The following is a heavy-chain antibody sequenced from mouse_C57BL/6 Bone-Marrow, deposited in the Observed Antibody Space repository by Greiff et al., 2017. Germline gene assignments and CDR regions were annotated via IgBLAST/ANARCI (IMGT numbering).Heavy chain of an antibody. Sequence: QVQLQQPGAELVKPGASVKMSCKASGYTFTSYWITWVKQRPGQGLEWIGDIYPGSGSTNYNEKFKSKATLTVDTSSSTAYMQLSSLTSEDSAVYYCARGGIYYYGSSLAWFAYWGQGTLGTVSA. J-gene: IGHJ3*01. CDR3: ARGGIYYYGSSLAWFAY. CDR1: GYTFTSYW. CDR2: IYPGSGST. D-gene: IGHD1-1*01. V-gene: IGHV1-55*01.